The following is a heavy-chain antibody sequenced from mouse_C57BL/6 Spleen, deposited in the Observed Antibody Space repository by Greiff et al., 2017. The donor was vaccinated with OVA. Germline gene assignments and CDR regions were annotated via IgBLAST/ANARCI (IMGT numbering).Heavy chain of an antibody. CDR2: INPNNGGT. CDR1: GYTFTDYN. J-gene: IGHJ2*01. V-gene: IGHV1-18*01. Sequence: EVQLQQSGPELVKPGASVKIPCKASGYTFTDYNMDWVKQSHGKSLEWIGDINPNNGGTIYNQKSKGKATLTVDKSSSTAYMELRSLTSEDTAVYYCARCPYYGSCFDYWGQGTTLTVSS. D-gene: IGHD1-1*01. CDR3: ARCPYYGSCFDY.